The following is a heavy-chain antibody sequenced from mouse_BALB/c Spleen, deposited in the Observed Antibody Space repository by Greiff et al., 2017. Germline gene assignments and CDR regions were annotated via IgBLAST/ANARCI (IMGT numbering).Heavy chain of an antibody. CDR2: ISNGGCST. Sequence: EVKLVESGGGLVQPGGSLKLSCAASGFTFSSYTMSWVRQTPEKRLEWVAYISNGGCSTYYPDTVKGRFTISRDNAKNTLYLQMSSLKSEDTAMYYCARRELGRKGNYFDYWGQGTTLTVSS. CDR3: ARRELGRKGNYFDY. CDR1: GFTFSSYT. V-gene: IGHV5-12-2*01. J-gene: IGHJ2*01. D-gene: IGHD4-1*01.